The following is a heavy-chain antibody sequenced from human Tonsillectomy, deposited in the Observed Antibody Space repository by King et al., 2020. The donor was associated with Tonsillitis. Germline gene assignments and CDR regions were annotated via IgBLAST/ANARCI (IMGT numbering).Heavy chain of an antibody. V-gene: IGHV3-30*18. CDR3: AKASLYSSSSEPDY. D-gene: IGHD6-13*01. CDR2: ISYDVSNE. Sequence: VQLVESGGGVVQPGRSLRLSCAASGFTFSSYGMHWVRQAPGKGLEWVAVISYDVSNEYYADSVKGRFTISRDNSKETLYLQLNSLKPEDTAVYYCAKASLYSSSSEPDYWGQGTLVTVSS. J-gene: IGHJ4*02. CDR1: GFTFSSYG.